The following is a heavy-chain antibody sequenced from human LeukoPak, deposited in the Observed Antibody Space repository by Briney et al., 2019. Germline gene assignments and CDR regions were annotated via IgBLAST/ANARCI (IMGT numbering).Heavy chain of an antibody. V-gene: IGHV3-7*01. D-gene: IGHD3-22*01. CDR2: IKQDGSEK. Sequence: GGSLRLSCAASGFTFSSYWMSWVRQAPGKGLEWVANIKQDGSEKYYVDSVKGRFTISRDNAKNSLYLQMNSLRAEDTAVYYCASLYPYYDSSGYISGYWGQGTLVTVSS. CDR1: GFTFSSYW. CDR3: ASLYPYYDSSGYISGY. J-gene: IGHJ4*02.